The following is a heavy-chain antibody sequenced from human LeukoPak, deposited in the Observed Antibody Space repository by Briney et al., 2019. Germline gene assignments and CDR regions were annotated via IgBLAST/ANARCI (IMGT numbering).Heavy chain of an antibody. Sequence: KPSETLSLTCTVSGGSISSGDYYWSWIRQPPGKGLEWIGYIYYSGSTNYNPSLKSRVTISVDTSKNQFSLKLSSVTAADTAVYYCARGGLQLLSTYYYYMDVWGKGTTVTVSS. CDR3: ARGGLQLLSTYYYYMDV. V-gene: IGHV4-61*08. CDR1: GGSISSGDYY. D-gene: IGHD2-2*01. CDR2: IYYSGST. J-gene: IGHJ6*03.